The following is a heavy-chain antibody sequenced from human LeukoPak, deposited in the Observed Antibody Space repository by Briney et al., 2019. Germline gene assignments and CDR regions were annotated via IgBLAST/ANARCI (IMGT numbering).Heavy chain of an antibody. J-gene: IGHJ3*02. CDR2: IYDSGST. CDR1: GASISIAY. V-gene: IGHV4-59*01. Sequence: PSETLSLSFTASGASISIAYWSWLRQPPGKGLEWRGNIYDSGSTNYTPSLKGRVTISVDTSKNQFSLKLRSVTAVDTAVYYCACLITADAVDIWGQGTMVTVSS. CDR3: ACLITADAVDI. D-gene: IGHD3-22*01.